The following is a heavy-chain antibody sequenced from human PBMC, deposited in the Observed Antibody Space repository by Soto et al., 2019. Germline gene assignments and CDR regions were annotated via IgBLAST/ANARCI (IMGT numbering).Heavy chain of an antibody. V-gene: IGHV6-1*01. CDR3: GRLVGNSWIDY. D-gene: IGHD6-13*01. Sequence: SQTLSLTCVISRDSFSSNRATWNWFRQSPSRGLEWLGRTYYRSKWYHDYAVSLNGRGTINPDTSQNQFSLHLTSVTPEDTAVYYCGRLVGNSWIDYWGQGTLVTVSS. CDR1: RDSFSSNRAT. J-gene: IGHJ4*02. CDR2: TYYRSKWYH.